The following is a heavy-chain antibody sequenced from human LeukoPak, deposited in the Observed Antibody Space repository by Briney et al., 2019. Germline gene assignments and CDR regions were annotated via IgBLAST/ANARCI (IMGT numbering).Heavy chain of an antibody. J-gene: IGHJ4*02. CDR2: IYSGGST. CDR3: ARDTKN. Sequence: GGTLRLSCAASGFTFSSYGMSWARQAPGKGLEWVSVIYSGGSTYYADSVKGRFTISRDNSKNTLYLQMNSLRAEDTAVYYCARDTKNWGQGTLVTVSS. CDR1: GFTFSSYG. V-gene: IGHV3-66*01.